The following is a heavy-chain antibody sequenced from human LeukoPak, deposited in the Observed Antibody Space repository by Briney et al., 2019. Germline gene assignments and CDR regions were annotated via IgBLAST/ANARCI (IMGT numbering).Heavy chain of an antibody. V-gene: IGHV3-48*03. J-gene: IGHJ4*02. Sequence: PGGSLRLSCAASGFTFSSYEMNWVRQAPGKGLEWVSYISSSDSTIYYADSVQGRFTISRDNSKNSLYLQMKSLRAEDTALYYCARRGYHDYSGFDYWGQGTLVTVSS. D-gene: IGHD1-26*01. CDR3: ARRGYHDYSGFDY. CDR1: GFTFSSYE. CDR2: ISSSDSTI.